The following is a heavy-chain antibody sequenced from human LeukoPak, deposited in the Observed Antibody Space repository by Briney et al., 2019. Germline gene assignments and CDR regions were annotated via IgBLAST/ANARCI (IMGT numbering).Heavy chain of an antibody. CDR3: ARDKEQQQIYDY. CDR1: GYTFSGYY. V-gene: IGHV1-2*02. CDR2: INPDSGGT. J-gene: IGHJ4*02. D-gene: IGHD6-13*01. Sequence: GASVNVSCKASGYTFSGYYMHWVRQAPGQGLAWMGWINPDSGGTNYAQKFQGRVTMTRDTSISTAYMKLSRLRSDDTAVYYCARDKEQQQIYDYWGQGTLVTVSS.